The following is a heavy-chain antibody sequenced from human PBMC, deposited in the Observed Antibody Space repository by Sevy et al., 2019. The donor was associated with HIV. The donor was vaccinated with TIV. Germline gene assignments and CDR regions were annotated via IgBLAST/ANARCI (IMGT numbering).Heavy chain of an antibody. CDR1: GFTFSDYY. J-gene: IGHJ4*02. V-gene: IGHV3-11*06. Sequence: GGSLRLSCAASGFTFSDYYMSWIRQAPGKGLEWVSYMSSGTSYTNYADSVKGRFTIPRDNAKNSLYLQMNSLRAEDTAVYYCARDRRNYGGQYFDYWGQGTLVTVSS. D-gene: IGHD1-7*01. CDR2: MSSGTSYT. CDR3: ARDRRNYGGQYFDY.